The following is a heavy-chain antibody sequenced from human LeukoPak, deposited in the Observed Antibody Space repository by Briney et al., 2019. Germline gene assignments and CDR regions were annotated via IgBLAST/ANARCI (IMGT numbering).Heavy chain of an antibody. CDR3: ARVFGGPVSRRFDP. J-gene: IGHJ5*02. V-gene: IGHV4-61*09. D-gene: IGHD4-23*01. Sequence: SETLSLTCTVSGASVTTGSYWTWIRQPAGKGLEWIGHVYPSGRTNSNPSLKSQVTISVDTSKNQFSLKLSSVTAADTAVYYCARVFGGPVSRRFDPWGQGTLVTVSS. CDR2: VYPSGRT. CDR1: GASVTTGSY.